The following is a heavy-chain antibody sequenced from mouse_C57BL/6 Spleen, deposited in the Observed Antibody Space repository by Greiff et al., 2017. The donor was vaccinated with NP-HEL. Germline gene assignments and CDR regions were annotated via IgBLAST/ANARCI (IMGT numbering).Heavy chain of an antibody. CDR1: GYTFTDYY. Sequence: EVQLQQSGPELVKPGASVKISCKASGYTFTDYYMNWVKQSHGKSLEWIGDINPNNGGTSYNQKFKGKATLTVDKSSSTAYMELRSLTSEDSADYYCVRDGILDYWGQGTTLTVSS. D-gene: IGHD2-1*01. CDR3: VRDGILDY. J-gene: IGHJ2*01. CDR2: INPNNGGT. V-gene: IGHV1-26*01.